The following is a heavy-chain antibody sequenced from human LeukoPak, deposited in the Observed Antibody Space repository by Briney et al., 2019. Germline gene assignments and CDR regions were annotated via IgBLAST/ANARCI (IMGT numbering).Heavy chain of an antibody. V-gene: IGHV1-69*13. CDR3: ARVKVNQLLHYYYYGMDV. J-gene: IGHJ6*02. Sequence: ASVKVSCKASGGTFSSYAISWVRQAPGQGLEWMGGIIPIFGTANYAQKFQGRVTITADESTSTAYMELSSLRSEDTAVYYCARVKVNQLLHYYYYGMDVWGQGTTVTISS. CDR2: IIPIFGTA. CDR1: GGTFSSYA. D-gene: IGHD2-2*01.